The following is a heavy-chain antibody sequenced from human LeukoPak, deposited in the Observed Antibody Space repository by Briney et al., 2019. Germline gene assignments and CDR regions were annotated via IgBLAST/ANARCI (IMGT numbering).Heavy chain of an antibody. CDR3: AKEVRAYAGFDY. CDR1: GSTFSSYG. D-gene: IGHD2-2*01. Sequence: GRSLRLSCAASGSTFSSYGMHWVRQAPGKGLEWVAVISNVGDYKYYTDSVKGRFTISRDNSENTVYLQMNSLRAEDTAVYHCAKEVRAYAGFDYWGQGTLVTVSS. J-gene: IGHJ4*02. CDR2: ISNVGDYK. V-gene: IGHV3-30*18.